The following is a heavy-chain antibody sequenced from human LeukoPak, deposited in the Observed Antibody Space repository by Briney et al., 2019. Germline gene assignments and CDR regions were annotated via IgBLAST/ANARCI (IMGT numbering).Heavy chain of an antibody. CDR1: GFTFSNYA. Sequence: GGSLRLSCAASGFTFSNYAMNGLRQAPGKGLESVSFISATGTSIFYSDSVKGRFTISRDNSKNTLYLQMNSLRADDTAVYFCAKALSTYRTSEGGYWGQGTLVTVSS. D-gene: IGHD6-6*01. V-gene: IGHV3-23*01. CDR2: ISATGTSI. J-gene: IGHJ4*02. CDR3: AKALSTYRTSEGGY.